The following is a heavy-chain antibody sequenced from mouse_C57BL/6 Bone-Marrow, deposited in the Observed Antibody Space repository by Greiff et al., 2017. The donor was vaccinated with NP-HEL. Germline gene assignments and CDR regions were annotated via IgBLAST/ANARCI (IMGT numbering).Heavy chain of an antibody. CDR1: GYSITSGYY. CDR3: ARDLRVYYFDY. V-gene: IGHV3-6*01. D-gene: IGHD3-3*01. CDR2: ISYDGSN. J-gene: IGHJ2*01. Sequence: DVKLQESGPGLVKPSQSLSLTCSVTGYSITSGYYWNWIRQFPGNKLEWMGYISYDGSNNYNPSLKNRISITRDTSKNQFFLKLNSVTTEDTATYYCARDLRVYYFDYWGQGTTLTVSS.